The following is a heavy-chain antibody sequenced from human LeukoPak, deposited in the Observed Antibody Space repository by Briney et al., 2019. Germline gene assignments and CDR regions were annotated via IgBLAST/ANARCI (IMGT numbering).Heavy chain of an antibody. CDR3: ARLTIIYYDFWGGYPPFDYMDV. D-gene: IGHD3-3*01. CDR1: GYSFTSYW. V-gene: IGHV5-51*01. CDR2: IYPGDSDT. J-gene: IGHJ6*03. Sequence: GESLKISCKGSGYSFTSYWIGWVRQMPGKGLEWMGIIYPGDSDTRYSPSFQGQVTISADKSISTAYLQWSSLKASDTAMYYCARLTIIYYDFWGGYPPFDYMDVWGKGTTVTVSS.